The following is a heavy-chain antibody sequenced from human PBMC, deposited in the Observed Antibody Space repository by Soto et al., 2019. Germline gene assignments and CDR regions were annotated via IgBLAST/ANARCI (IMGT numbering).Heavy chain of an antibody. D-gene: IGHD5-18*01. Sequence: QVQLVESGGGVVQPGRSLRLSCAASGFTFSNYAMHWVRQAPGKGLEWVAGISYDGSNKYYADSVKGRFTISRDNSKNTLYLQMNSLRAEDTAVYYCATCGYSYGVFDYWGQGTLVTVSS. V-gene: IGHV3-30-3*01. J-gene: IGHJ4*02. CDR2: ISYDGSNK. CDR3: ATCGYSYGVFDY. CDR1: GFTFSNYA.